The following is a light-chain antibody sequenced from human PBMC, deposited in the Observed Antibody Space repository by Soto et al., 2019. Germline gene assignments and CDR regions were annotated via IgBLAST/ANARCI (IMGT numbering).Light chain of an antibody. CDR1: QSVSTN. Sequence: ELVMTRSQATLSFFPGERATLSCGAGQSVSTNLAWYQQKPGQAPRLLIYATSTRATGIPDRFTGSGSGTEFTLTISSLQSEDFAVYHCQQYDNKPPITFGQGTRLEIK. V-gene: IGKV3-15*01. CDR2: ATS. CDR3: QQYDNKPPIT. J-gene: IGKJ5*01.